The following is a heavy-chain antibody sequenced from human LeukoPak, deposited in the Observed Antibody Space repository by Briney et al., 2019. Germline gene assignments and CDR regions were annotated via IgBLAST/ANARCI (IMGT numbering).Heavy chain of an antibody. V-gene: IGHV4-34*01. CDR1: GGSFSGYY. CDR2: INHSGST. Sequence: SETLSLTCAVYGGSFSGYYWSWIRQPPGKGLEWIGEINHSGSTNYNPSLKSRVTISVDTSKNLFSLKLSSVTAADTAVYYCASRIAAQNYYYYGMDVWGQGTTVTVSS. J-gene: IGHJ6*02. CDR3: ASRIAAQNYYYYGMDV. D-gene: IGHD6-25*01.